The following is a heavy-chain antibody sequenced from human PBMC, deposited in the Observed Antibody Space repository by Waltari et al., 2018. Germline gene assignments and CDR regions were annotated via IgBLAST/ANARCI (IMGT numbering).Heavy chain of an antibody. J-gene: IGHJ5*02. V-gene: IGHV3-21*01. CDR2: INSGSTSI. CDR1: GFTFSTYT. Sequence: EVLLVESGGGLVKPGGSLRLSCAASGFTFSTYTMNWVRQAPGKGREWVSSINSGSTSIYYADSVKGRFTISRDNAKNSLYLQMNSLRAEDTALYYCAREVRRNWFDPWGQGTLVTVSS. CDR3: AREVRRNWFDP.